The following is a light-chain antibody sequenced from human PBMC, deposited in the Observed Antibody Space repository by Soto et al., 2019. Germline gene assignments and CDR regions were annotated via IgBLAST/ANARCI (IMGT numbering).Light chain of an antibody. V-gene: IGKV1-27*01. CDR1: QGISNH. CDR2: VAS. Sequence: DIQMTQSPSSLSASVGDRVTITCRASQGISNHLAWYQQQPGKVPKLLIYVASTLQSGVPSRFSGSGSGTDFTLTISSLQPEDVATYYCQKYNSALWTFGQGTKVEIK. J-gene: IGKJ1*01. CDR3: QKYNSALWT.